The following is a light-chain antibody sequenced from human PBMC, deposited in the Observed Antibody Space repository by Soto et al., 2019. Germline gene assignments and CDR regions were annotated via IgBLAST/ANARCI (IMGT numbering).Light chain of an antibody. CDR2: RNN. Sequence: QSVLTQPPSASGTPGQRVTISCSGSSSNIGSNYVYWYQHLPGTAPKLLIYRNNQRPSGVPDRFSGSKSGTSASLAISGLRSEDEADYYCCSFAGTSTFVFGGGTKLTVL. CDR1: SSNIGSNY. CDR3: CSFAGTSTFV. V-gene: IGLV1-47*01. J-gene: IGLJ3*02.